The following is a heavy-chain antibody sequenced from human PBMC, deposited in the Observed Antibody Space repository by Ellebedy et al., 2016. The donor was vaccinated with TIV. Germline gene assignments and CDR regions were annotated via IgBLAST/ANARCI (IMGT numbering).Heavy chain of an antibody. Sequence: MPSETLSLTCVVSGVSIGDTRYYWAWIRQSPGKGLEWIGSIYYRGLTYERPSFKSRATISVDTSKNQFSLKLSPVTAADTALYYCARHAPSYDFWSSPGFDYWGQGTLLTVSS. CDR2: IYYRGLT. J-gene: IGHJ4*02. V-gene: IGHV4-39*01. CDR1: GVSIGDTRYY. D-gene: IGHD3-3*01. CDR3: ARHAPSYDFWSSPGFDY.